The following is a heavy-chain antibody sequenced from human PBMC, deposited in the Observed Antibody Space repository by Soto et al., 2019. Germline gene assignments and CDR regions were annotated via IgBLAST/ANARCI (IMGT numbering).Heavy chain of an antibody. Sequence: GGSLRLSCAASGFTFSSFGMHWVRQAPGKGLEWVAVISFDGSHKYFADSVKGRFTISRDNSKNTAYLQMNSLKTEDTAVYYCVRHLGETYFDYWGQGTLVTVSS. J-gene: IGHJ4*02. CDR1: GFTFSSFG. CDR3: VRHLGETYFDY. D-gene: IGHD2-21*01. CDR2: ISFDGSHK. V-gene: IGHV3-30*03.